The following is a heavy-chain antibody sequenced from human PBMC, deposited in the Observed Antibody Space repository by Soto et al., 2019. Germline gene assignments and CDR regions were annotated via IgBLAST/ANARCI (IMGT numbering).Heavy chain of an antibody. J-gene: IGHJ4*02. V-gene: IGHV3-23*01. D-gene: IGHD5-18*01. CDR2: ISGSGSST. CDR3: AKDGYTHGQPDY. Sequence: PGRSRRLSYRASAVTFSRQVMNWVRQAPGKGLEWVSVISGSGSSTYYADSVRGRFTISRDNSKDTLYVQMNSLRAEDTAVYSSAKDGYTHGQPDYWGQGT. CDR1: AVTFSRQV.